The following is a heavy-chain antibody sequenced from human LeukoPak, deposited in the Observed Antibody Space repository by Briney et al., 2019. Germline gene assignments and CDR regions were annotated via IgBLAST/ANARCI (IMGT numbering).Heavy chain of an antibody. CDR1: GFTFSDYY. J-gene: IGHJ4*02. V-gene: IGHV3-11*01. D-gene: IGHD3-10*01. Sequence: GGSLRLSCAASGFTFSDYYMSWIRQAAGKGLEWVSYISSSGSTIYYADSEKGRFTISRDNAKNSLYLQMNSLRAEDTAVYYCARGLYRSRLWFGEFDYWGQGTLVTVSS. CDR3: ARGLYRSRLWFGEFDY. CDR2: ISSSGSTI.